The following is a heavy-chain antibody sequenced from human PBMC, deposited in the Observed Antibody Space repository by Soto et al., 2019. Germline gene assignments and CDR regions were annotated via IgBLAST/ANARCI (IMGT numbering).Heavy chain of an antibody. CDR2: IIPIFGTA. Sequence: ASVKVSCKASGGTFSSYAISWVRQAPGQGLEWMGGIIPIFGTANYAQKFQGRVTITADESTSTAYMELSSLRSEDTAVYYCARDRSPRLVAATNNWFDPWGQGTLVTVSS. D-gene: IGHD2-15*01. CDR3: ARDRSPRLVAATNNWFDP. V-gene: IGHV1-69*13. J-gene: IGHJ5*02. CDR1: GGTFSSYA.